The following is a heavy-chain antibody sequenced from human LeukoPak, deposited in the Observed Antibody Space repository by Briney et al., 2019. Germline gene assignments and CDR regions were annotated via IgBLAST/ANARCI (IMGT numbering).Heavy chain of an antibody. J-gene: IGHJ4*02. CDR2: IFPSGGEI. V-gene: IGHV3-23*01. CDR3: ATYRQVLLPFES. Sequence: HAGGSLRLSCVASGFTFSTFAMIWARQPPGKGLEWVSSIFPSGGEIHYADSVRGRFTISRDNSKSILSLQMNSLRAEDTATYYCATYRQVLLPFESWGQGTLVTVSS. D-gene: IGHD5-18*01. CDR1: GFTFSTFA.